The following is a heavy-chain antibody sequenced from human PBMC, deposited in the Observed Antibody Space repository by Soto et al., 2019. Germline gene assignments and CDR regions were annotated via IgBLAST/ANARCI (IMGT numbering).Heavy chain of an antibody. D-gene: IGHD6-13*01. V-gene: IGHV1-18*01. CDR2: ISTNNGNT. Sequence: QVQLVQSGAEVKKPGASVKVSCKASGYTFTSYGISWVRQAPGQGPEWMGWISTNNGNTNYAQKIRGRVTMTTDTSPSTAYIELRSLRSDDTAVYYCARHTSSWPFDYWGQGTLVTVSS. CDR3: ARHTSSWPFDY. CDR1: GYTFTSYG. J-gene: IGHJ4*02.